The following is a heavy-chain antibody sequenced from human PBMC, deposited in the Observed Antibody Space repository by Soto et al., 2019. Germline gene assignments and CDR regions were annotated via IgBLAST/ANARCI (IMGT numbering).Heavy chain of an antibody. CDR1: GGSISSGGYY. Sequence: SETLSLTCTVSGGSISSGGYYWSWIRQHPGKGLEWIGYIYYSGSTYYNPSLKSRVTISVDTSKNQFSLKMSSVTAADTAVYYCTSKFGQLLADAFDIWGQGTMVTVSS. CDR2: IYYSGST. D-gene: IGHD3-10*01. CDR3: TSKFGQLLADAFDI. V-gene: IGHV4-31*03. J-gene: IGHJ3*02.